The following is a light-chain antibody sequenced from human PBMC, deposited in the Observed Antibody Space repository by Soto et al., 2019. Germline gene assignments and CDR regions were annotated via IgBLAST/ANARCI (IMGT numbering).Light chain of an antibody. CDR2: NTS. Sequence: EIVLTQSPGTLSLSPGEGATVSCRVSQSINSKSLVWYQRKFGQATRLLIYNTSSRATGIPGRFSGSGSGTDFTLSISRLEPEDVAVYYCQHYGGSFIFGPGTKVDFK. CDR3: QHYGGSFI. J-gene: IGKJ3*01. CDR1: QSINSKS. V-gene: IGKV3-20*01.